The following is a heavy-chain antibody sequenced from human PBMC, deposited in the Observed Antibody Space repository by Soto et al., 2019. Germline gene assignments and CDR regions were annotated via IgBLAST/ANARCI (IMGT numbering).Heavy chain of an antibody. D-gene: IGHD3-3*01. CDR3: ARGIFAHDY. V-gene: IGHV4-34*01. CDR1: GGSFSGYY. Sequence: QVQLQQWGAGLLKPSETLSLTCAVYGGSFSGYYWSWIRQPPGKGLEWIGEINHSGSTNYNPSLKSRITISVDTSKIRFSLKLSSVTAADTAVYYCARGIFAHDYWGQGTLVTVSS. J-gene: IGHJ4*02. CDR2: INHSGST.